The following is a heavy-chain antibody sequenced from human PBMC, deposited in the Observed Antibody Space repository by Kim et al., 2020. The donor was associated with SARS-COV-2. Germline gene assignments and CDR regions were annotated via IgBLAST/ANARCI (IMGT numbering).Heavy chain of an antibody. J-gene: IGHJ3*02. Sequence: SVKVSCKASGGTFSSYAISWVRQAPGQGLEWMGGIIPIFGTANYAQKFQGRVTITADESTSTAYMELSSLRSEDTAVYYCARGVSLVVVITYDAFDIWGQGTMVTVSS. CDR2: IIPIFGTA. D-gene: IGHD3-22*01. V-gene: IGHV1-69*13. CDR1: GGTFSSYA. CDR3: ARGVSLVVVITYDAFDI.